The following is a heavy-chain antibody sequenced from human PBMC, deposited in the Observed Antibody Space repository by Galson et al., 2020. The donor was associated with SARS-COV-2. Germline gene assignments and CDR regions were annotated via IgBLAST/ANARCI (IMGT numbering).Heavy chain of an antibody. Sequence: SETLSLTCTVSGGSISSYYWSWIRQPPGKGLEWIGYIYYSGSTNYNPSLKSRVTISVDTSKNQFSLKLSSVTAADTAVYYCAGLNCSSTSCFDPWGQGTLVTVSS. V-gene: IGHV4-59*01. CDR1: GGSISSYY. CDR2: IYYSGST. J-gene: IGHJ5*02. D-gene: IGHD2-2*01. CDR3: AGLNCSSTSCFDP.